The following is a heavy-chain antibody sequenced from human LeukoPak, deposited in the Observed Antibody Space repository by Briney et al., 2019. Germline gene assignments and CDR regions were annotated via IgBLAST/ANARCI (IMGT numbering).Heavy chain of an antibody. CDR3: AKDLIVGATQRDWFDP. CDR1: GFTVSSNY. D-gene: IGHD1-26*01. Sequence: GGSLRLSCAASGFTVSSNYMSWVRQAPGKGLEWVSVIYSGGSTYYADSVKGRFTISRDNSKNTLYLQMNSLRAEDTAVYYCAKDLIVGATQRDWFDPWGQGTLVTVSS. J-gene: IGHJ5*02. V-gene: IGHV3-66*01. CDR2: IYSGGST.